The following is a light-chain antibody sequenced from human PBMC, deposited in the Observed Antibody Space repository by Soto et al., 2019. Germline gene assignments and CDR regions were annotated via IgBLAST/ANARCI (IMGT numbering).Light chain of an antibody. CDR1: QSLVYSDGNTY. CDR3: MQGTHWPRT. Sequence: DVVMTQSPLSLPVTLGQPASISCRSSQSLVYSDGNTYLNWFQQRPGQSPRRLIYKVSNRDSGVPDRFSGSGSGTDFTLKISRVEADDVGVYYCMQGTHWPRTFGLRTKVEIK. V-gene: IGKV2-30*01. J-gene: IGKJ1*01. CDR2: KVS.